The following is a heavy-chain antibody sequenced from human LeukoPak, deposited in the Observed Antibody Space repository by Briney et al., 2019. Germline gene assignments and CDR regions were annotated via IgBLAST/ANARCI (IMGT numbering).Heavy chain of an antibody. CDR3: ARVRGNNYGFLDY. J-gene: IGHJ4*02. CDR1: GFIVTNDS. D-gene: IGHD5-18*01. CDR2: IYSGDST. Sequence: GGSLRLSCSASGFIVTNDSMSWVRQAPGKGLEWVSGIYSGDSTYYADSVRGRFTISRDNSKNTLYLQMSSLRAEDTAVYYCARVRGNNYGFLDYWGQGTLVTVSS. V-gene: IGHV3-53*01.